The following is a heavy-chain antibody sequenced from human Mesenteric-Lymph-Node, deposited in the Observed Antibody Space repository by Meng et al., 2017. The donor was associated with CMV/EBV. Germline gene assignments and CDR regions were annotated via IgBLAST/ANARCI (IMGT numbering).Heavy chain of an antibody. CDR3: ARAAAVAGGYFDY. V-gene: IGHV4-39*07. CDR1: GGSISSGTYY. CDR2: IFYSGTT. Sequence: GSLRLSCTVSGGSISSGTYYWGWIRQPPGKGLEFIASIFYSGTTYHNPSLKSRVTMSVDTSKNQFSLTLSSLTAADTAMYYCARAAAVAGGYFDYWGQGTLVTVSS. J-gene: IGHJ4*02. D-gene: IGHD6-19*01.